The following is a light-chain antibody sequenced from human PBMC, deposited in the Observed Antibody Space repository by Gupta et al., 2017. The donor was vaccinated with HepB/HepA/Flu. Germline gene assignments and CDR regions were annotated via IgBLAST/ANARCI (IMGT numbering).Light chain of an antibody. V-gene: IGKV1-39*01. CDR3: LQNYAIQT. CDR1: QNINTY. Sequence: DIQMTQSPSSLSAPIGDRVTITCRASQNINTYVNWYQQKPGKAPRLIIYHTSNLESGVPSRFSGSGSGTHFTLSISRLQPEDFATYHCLQNYAIQTFGQGTKVEFK. J-gene: IGKJ1*01. CDR2: HTS.